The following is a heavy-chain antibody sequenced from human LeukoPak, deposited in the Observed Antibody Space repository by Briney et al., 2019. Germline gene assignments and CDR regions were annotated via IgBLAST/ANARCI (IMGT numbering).Heavy chain of an antibody. D-gene: IGHD3-10*01. CDR2: ISYDGSSK. V-gene: IGHV3-30-3*01. CDR3: ARGVRGVIPYYFDY. CDR1: GFTFSSYA. Sequence: PGGSLRLSCAASGFTFSSYAMHWVRQAPGKGLEWVAVISYDGSSKYYADSVKGRFTISRDNSKNTLYLQMNSLRAEDTAVYYCARGVRGVIPYYFDYWGQGTLVTVSS. J-gene: IGHJ4*02.